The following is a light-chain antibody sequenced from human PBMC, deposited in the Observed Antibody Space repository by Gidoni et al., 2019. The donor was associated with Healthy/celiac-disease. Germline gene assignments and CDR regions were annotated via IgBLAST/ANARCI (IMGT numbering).Light chain of an antibody. J-gene: IGKJ2*04. V-gene: IGKV1-9*01. CDR2: AAS. CDR3: QQLNSYLGCS. CDR1: QGISSY. Sequence: DIQLTQSPSFLSASVGDRVTITCRASQGISSYLAWYQQKPGKAHKLLIYAASTLQSGVPSRFSGSGSGTEFTRTISSLQPEDFATYYCQQLNSYLGCSFGQGTKLEIK.